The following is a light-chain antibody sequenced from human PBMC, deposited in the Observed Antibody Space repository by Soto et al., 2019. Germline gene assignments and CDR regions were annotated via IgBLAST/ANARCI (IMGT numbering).Light chain of an antibody. V-gene: IGKV3-20*01. CDR3: HQYDLSQDT. CDR1: QSVGRRY. J-gene: IGKJ4*01. CDR2: GAS. Sequence: IVLTQSPGTLSLSPGESATLSCSASQSVGRRYLAFYLQKPSKASRLLIYGASSRATGISDRFSGRGSGTDLTLTISRLEAEDFAVYCSHQYDLSQDTLGGGTKVDI.